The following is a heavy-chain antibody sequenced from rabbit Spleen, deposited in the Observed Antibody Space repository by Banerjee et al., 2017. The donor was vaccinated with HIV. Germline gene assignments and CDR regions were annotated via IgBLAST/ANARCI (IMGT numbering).Heavy chain of an antibody. CDR2: IDTGSSGFT. Sequence: QSLEESGGDLVKPGASLTLTCTASGVSFSGSSYMCWVRQAPGKGLEWIACIDTGSSGFTYFASWAKGRFTCSKTSSTTVTLQMTSLTAADRATYFCARDLAGVIGWNFYLWGQGTLVTVS. CDR1: GVSFSGSSY. CDR3: ARDLAGVIGWNFYL. D-gene: IGHD4-1*01. J-gene: IGHJ4*01. V-gene: IGHV1S40*01.